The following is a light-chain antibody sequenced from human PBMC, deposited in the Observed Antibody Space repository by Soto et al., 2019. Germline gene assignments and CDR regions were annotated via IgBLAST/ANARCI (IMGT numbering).Light chain of an antibody. V-gene: IGLV1-47*01. CDR2: RND. J-gene: IGLJ1*01. CDR3: AKWDDSLRVYV. Sequence: QSVLPQPPSASGTPGQRVTISCSTSNSRSGSNYVYWYQQLPGTAPKLLIYRNDQRPSGVPDRFSGSKSGTSASLAISGRRSEDEADYYCAKWDDSLRVYVFGTGTKLTVL. CDR1: NSRSGSNY.